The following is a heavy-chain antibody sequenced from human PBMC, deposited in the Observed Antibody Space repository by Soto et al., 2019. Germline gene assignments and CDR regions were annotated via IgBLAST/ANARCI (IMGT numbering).Heavy chain of an antibody. CDR3: ARGNIAAALVY. J-gene: IGHJ4*02. D-gene: IGHD6-13*01. CDR2: INHSGRT. Sequence: QVQLQQWGAGLLKPSETLSLTSAVYGGSISGHYWNWIRQPPGKGLEWIGEINHSGRTNYNPSLKSRVTISVDTSKNQCSLNLGSVTAADTAVYFCARGNIAAALVYWGQGTLVTVSS. CDR1: GGSISGHY. V-gene: IGHV4-34*01.